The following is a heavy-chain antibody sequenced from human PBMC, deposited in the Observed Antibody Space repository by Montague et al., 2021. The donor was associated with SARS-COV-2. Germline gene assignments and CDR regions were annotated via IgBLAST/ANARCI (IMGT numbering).Heavy chain of an antibody. CDR3: AREGSRDGYNEGLDY. CDR1: GGSITTNNW. Sequence: SETLSLTCAVSGGSITTNNWWNWVRQSPGKGLEWIGEIYHSGSTNYNPSLKGRVTISVDRSTNQFSLSLTSVTAADTAVYYCAREGSRDGYNEGLDYWGQGTLVTVSS. V-gene: IGHV4-4*02. D-gene: IGHD5-24*01. J-gene: IGHJ4*02. CDR2: IYHSGST.